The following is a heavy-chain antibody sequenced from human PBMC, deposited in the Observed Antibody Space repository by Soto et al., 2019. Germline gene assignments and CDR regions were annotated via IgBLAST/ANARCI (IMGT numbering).Heavy chain of an antibody. CDR2: TYPEDSQT. J-gene: IGHJ4*02. Sequence: GESLKISCKASGYSFTSYWIGWVRQISSKGLEWMGITYPEDSQTLYSPSFQGQVTMSADKSISTAYLQWNSLKASDTAMYYCARDGLSSSSSFDYWGQGTLVTVSS. D-gene: IGHD6-6*01. CDR1: GYSFTSYW. CDR3: ARDGLSSSSSFDY. V-gene: IGHV5-51*01.